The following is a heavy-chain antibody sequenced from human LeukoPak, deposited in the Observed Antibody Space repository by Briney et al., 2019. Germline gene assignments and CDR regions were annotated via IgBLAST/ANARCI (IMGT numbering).Heavy chain of an antibody. V-gene: IGHV3-48*02. CDR3: ARAPTVTTFRPNGYYYYGMDV. CDR1: GFTFSSYN. J-gene: IGHJ6*02. Sequence: AGGSLRLSCAASGFTFSSYNMKWVRQAPGKGLECISYISATTGSIYYADSVKGRFSASRDNAKNSLYLQMNSLRDEDTAVYYCARAPTVTTFRPNGYYYYGMDVWGQGTTVTVSS. CDR2: ISATTGSI. D-gene: IGHD4-17*01.